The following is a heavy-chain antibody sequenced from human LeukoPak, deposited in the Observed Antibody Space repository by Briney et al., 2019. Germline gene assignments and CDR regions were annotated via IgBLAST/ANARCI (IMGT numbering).Heavy chain of an antibody. D-gene: IGHD3-22*01. CDR3: ARIPATYYYDSSGLNAFDI. CDR2: IYPGDSDT. J-gene: IGHJ3*02. Sequence: GESLKISCKGSGYSFTSYWIGWVRRMPGKGLEWMGIIYPGDSDTRYSPSFQGQVTISADKSISTAYLQWSSLKASDTAMYYCARIPATYYYDSSGLNAFDIWGQGTMVTVSS. CDR1: GYSFTSYW. V-gene: IGHV5-51*01.